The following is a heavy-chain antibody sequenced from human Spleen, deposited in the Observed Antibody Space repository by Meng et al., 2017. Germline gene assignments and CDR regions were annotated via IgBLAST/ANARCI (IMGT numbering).Heavy chain of an antibody. V-gene: IGHV5-51*01. D-gene: IGHD4-11*01. CDR1: GYSFSNYW. CDR3: AKVTSWGEFFDY. Sequence: GESLKISCKGSGYSFSNYWIGWVRQMPGKGLEWMGIIYPGDSHTRYSPSFQGQVTISADKSISTAYLQWTSLKASDTAMYYCAKVTSWGEFFDYWGQGTLVTVSS. CDR2: IYPGDSHT. J-gene: IGHJ4*02.